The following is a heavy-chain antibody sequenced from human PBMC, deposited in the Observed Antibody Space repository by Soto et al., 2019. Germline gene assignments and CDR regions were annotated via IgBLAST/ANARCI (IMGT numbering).Heavy chain of an antibody. D-gene: IGHD3-22*01. J-gene: IGHJ5*01. Sequence: PXETRSLTCAVYGWSFSGHSWTWIRQSPGKGLEWIGDINHSGRVNYSPSLKSRVTISLDTSKNQFSLTLSAVTAADTAMYYCSTRAYDTNGYYRFDHWGQGALVTVSS. CDR2: INHSGRV. V-gene: IGHV4-34*01. CDR1: GWSFSGHS. CDR3: STRAYDTNGYYRFDH.